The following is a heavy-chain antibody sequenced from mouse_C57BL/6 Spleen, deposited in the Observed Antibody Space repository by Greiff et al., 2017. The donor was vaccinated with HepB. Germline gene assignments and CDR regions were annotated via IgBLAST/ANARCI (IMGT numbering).Heavy chain of an antibody. CDR1: GYTFTSYW. Sequence: QVQLQQPGAELVRPGSSVKLSCKASGYTFTSYWMDWVKQRPGQGLEWIGNIYPSDSETHYNQKFKDKATLTVDKSSSTAYMQLSSLTSAAYAVYYCAREGGDRVFDYWGQGTTLTVSS. J-gene: IGHJ2*01. CDR3: AREGGDRVFDY. CDR2: IYPSDSET. D-gene: IGHD3-3*01. V-gene: IGHV1-61*01.